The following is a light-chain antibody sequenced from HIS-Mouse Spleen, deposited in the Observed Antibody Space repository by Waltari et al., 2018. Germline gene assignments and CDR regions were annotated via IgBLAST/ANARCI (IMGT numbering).Light chain of an antibody. Sequence: QSALTQPASVSGSPGQSTTISCPGTSSDVGGYNYASWYQQHPGKAPKLMIYDVSNRPSGVSNRFSGSKSGNTASLTISGLQAEDEADYYCSSYTSSSTEVFGGGTKLTVL. CDR1: SSDVGGYNY. CDR3: SSYTSSSTEV. J-gene: IGLJ2*01. V-gene: IGLV2-14*03. CDR2: DVS.